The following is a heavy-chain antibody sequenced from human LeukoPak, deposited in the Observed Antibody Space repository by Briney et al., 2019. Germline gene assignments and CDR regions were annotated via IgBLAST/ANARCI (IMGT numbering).Heavy chain of an antibody. J-gene: IGHJ4*02. CDR1: GYTFTSYG. D-gene: IGHD2-8*01. CDR3: ARVFVGYCTNGVCYYFDY. CDR2: ISAYNGNT. Sequence: SVKVSCKASGYTFTSYGISWVRQAPGQGLEWMGWISAYNGNTNYAQKLQGRVTMTTDTSTSTAYMELRSLRSDDTAVYYCARVFVGYCTNGVCYYFDYWGQGTLVTVSS. V-gene: IGHV1-18*01.